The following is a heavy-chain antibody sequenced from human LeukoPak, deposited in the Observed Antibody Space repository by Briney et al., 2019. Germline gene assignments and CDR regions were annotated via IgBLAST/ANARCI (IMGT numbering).Heavy chain of an antibody. J-gene: IGHJ4*02. CDR1: GFTFDDYA. CDR2: ISWNSGSI. Sequence: GGSLRLSCAASGFTFDDYAMHWARQAPGKGLEWVSGISWNSGSIGYADSVKGRFTISRDNAKNSLYLQMNSLRAEDTAVYYCARVSDYGDSSDYWGQGTLVTVSS. V-gene: IGHV3-9*01. D-gene: IGHD4-17*01. CDR3: ARVSDYGDSSDY.